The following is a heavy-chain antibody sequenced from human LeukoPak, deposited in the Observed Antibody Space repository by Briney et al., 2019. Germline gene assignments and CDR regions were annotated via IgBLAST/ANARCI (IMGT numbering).Heavy chain of an antibody. J-gene: IGHJ4*02. Sequence: PSETLSLTCTVSGRSISSSSYYWGWIRQPPGKGLEWIVRIYYSGSTYYNRSLKSRVTISVDTSKNQFSLKLSSVTAADTAVYYCARRLWGYSSGLYYFDYWGQGTLVTVSS. D-gene: IGHD6-19*01. CDR3: ARRLWGYSSGLYYFDY. CDR1: GRSISSSSYY. V-gene: IGHV4-39*01. CDR2: IYYSGST.